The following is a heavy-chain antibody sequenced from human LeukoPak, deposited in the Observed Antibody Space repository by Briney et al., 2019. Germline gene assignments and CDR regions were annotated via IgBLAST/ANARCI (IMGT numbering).Heavy chain of an antibody. CDR2: IYPGDSDT. Sequence: GESLKISCKGSGYSFTSYWIGWVRQMPGKGLEWMGIIYPGDSDTRYSPSFQGQVTISADKSISTAYLQLSSLKASDTAMYYCARLTDSSGIIPDAFDIWGQGTMVTVSS. CDR1: GYSFTSYW. D-gene: IGHD3-22*01. CDR3: ARLTDSSGIIPDAFDI. J-gene: IGHJ3*02. V-gene: IGHV5-51*01.